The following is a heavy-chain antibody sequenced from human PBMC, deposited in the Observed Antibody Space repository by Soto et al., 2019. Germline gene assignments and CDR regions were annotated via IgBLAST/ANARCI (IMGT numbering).Heavy chain of an antibody. CDR2: IYYSGST. Sequence: LSVTCTVSGGSISSYYWSWIRQPPGKGLEWIGYIYYSGSTNYNPSLKSRVTISVDTSKNQFSLKLSSVTAADTAVYYCARSWDYWGQGTLVTVSS. J-gene: IGHJ4*02. CDR1: GGSISSYY. CDR3: ARSWDY. V-gene: IGHV4-59*01.